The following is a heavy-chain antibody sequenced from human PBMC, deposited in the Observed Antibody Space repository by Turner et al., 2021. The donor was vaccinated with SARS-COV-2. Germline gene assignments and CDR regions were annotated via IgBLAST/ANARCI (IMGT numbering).Heavy chain of an antibody. V-gene: IGHV4-39*01. CDR3: ARLMDTAMDYYGMDV. Sequence: QLQLQESGPELVKPSGTLSPPCTSHGRSISSRTYCWGWIHQPPGKGLEWIGNIYYSWSTYYNPSLKSRVTISVDTSKDQFSLKLSSVTAADTAVYYCARLMDTAMDYYGMDVWGQGTTVTVSS. CDR2: IYYSWST. D-gene: IGHD5-18*01. J-gene: IGHJ6*02. CDR1: GRSISSRTYC.